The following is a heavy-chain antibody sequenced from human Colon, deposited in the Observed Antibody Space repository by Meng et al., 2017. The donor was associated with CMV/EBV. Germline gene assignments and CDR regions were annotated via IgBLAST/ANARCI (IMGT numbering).Heavy chain of an antibody. CDR2: VIYSGAA. V-gene: IGHV4-59*11. D-gene: IGHD1/OR15-1a*01. Sequence: GSLRPSCTASGDPLRSHYWSWSRQPPGKGMEWMGYVIYSGAAIYTPSLRSRLSISIDVSKNQVYLTLKSVTAADTAMYFCARGCGNASNNTPDNWGQGTLVTVSS. CDR3: ARGCGNASNNTPDN. CDR1: GDPLRSHY. J-gene: IGHJ4*02.